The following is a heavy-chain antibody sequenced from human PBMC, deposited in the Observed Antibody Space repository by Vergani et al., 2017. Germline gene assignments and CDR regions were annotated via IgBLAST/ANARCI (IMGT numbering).Heavy chain of an antibody. Sequence: EVQLVESGGGLVQPGGSLRLSCAASGFTFSSYSMNWVRQAPGKGLEWVSYISSSSSTIYYADSVKGRFTISRDHAKNSLYLQMNSLRAEDTAVYYCAREGGSSGYYGYRTGFDYWGQGTLVTVSS. CDR1: GFTFSSYS. D-gene: IGHD3-22*01. J-gene: IGHJ4*02. CDR3: AREGGSSGYYGYRTGFDY. CDR2: ISSSSSTI. V-gene: IGHV3-48*04.